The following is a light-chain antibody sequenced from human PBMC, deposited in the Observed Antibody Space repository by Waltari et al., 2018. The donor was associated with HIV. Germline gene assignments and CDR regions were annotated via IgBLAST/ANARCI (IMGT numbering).Light chain of an antibody. Sequence: SCELTQPPLVSVSPGQAATSTCTGKISGKKFIDCYRQKSAQTSALVIFDDWNRPPAMLDRLSASRSGTVATSPITGAQLDDEGAYYCYSTEGSDSHRGLFGTGTQVTLL. CDR2: DDW. J-gene: IGLJ1*01. CDR3: YSTEGSDSHRGL. CDR1: ISGKKF. V-gene: IGLV3-10*01.